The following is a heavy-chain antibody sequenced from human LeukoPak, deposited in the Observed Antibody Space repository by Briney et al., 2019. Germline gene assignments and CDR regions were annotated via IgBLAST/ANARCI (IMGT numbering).Heavy chain of an antibody. J-gene: IGHJ6*02. V-gene: IGHV3-21*01. Sequence: GGSLRLSCAASGSTFSSYTMNWVRQAPGKGLEWVSSISSTNTYIYYADSVKGRFTISRDNAKNTLYLQMNTLRVEDTAVYYCTRDLMDYDVSTGLHHYYMDVWGQGTTVTVSS. CDR1: GSTFSSYT. D-gene: IGHD3-9*01. CDR3: TRDLMDYDVSTGLHHYYMDV. CDR2: ISSTNTYI.